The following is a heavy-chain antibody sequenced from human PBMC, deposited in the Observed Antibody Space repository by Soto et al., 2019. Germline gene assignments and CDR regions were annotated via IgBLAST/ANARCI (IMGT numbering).Heavy chain of an antibody. D-gene: IGHD1-26*01. CDR2: IYYSGNT. J-gene: IGHJ6*02. CDR3: ASSSLHGMDV. V-gene: IGHV4-30-4*01. Sequence: SETLCRTCSVSGGSISSGYYYWSWIRQPPGKGLEWIGNIYYSGNTYYNPSLKSRLIISIDTSKSQFSVKVGSVTAADTAVYYCASSSLHGMDVWGQGTTVTVSS. CDR1: GGSISSGYYY.